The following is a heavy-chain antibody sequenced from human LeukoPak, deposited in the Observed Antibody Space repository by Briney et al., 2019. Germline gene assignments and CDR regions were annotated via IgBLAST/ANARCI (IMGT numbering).Heavy chain of an antibody. Sequence: SETLSLTCAVYGGSFSGYYWSWIRQPPGKGLEWIGEINHSGSTNYNPSLKSRVTISVDTSKNQFSLKLSSVTAADTAVYYCARGRLNSHDFWSGYYEDYFDYWGQGTLVTVSS. CDR1: GGSFSGYY. V-gene: IGHV4-34*01. CDR3: ARGRLNSHDFWSGYYEDYFDY. J-gene: IGHJ4*02. D-gene: IGHD3-3*01. CDR2: INHSGST.